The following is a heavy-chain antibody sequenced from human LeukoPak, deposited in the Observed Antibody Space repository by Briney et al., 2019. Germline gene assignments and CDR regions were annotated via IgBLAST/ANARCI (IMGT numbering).Heavy chain of an antibody. CDR3: ANDIADSSDWYTTIFDY. CDR2: ISGSDGRT. J-gene: IGHJ4*02. V-gene: IGHV3-43*02. CDR1: GFTFSSYA. D-gene: IGHD6-19*01. Sequence: GGSLRLSRAASGFTFSSYAMSWVRQAPGKWLEWVSSISGSDGRTFYADSVKGRFTISRDNSKNSLYLQMNSLRTEDTALYYCANDIADSSDWYTTIFDYWGQGTLGTVSS.